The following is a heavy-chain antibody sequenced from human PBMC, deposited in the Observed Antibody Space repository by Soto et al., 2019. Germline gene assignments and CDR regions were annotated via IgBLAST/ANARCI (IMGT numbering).Heavy chain of an antibody. CDR2: IYYSGST. D-gene: IGHD2-2*01. J-gene: IGHJ6*03. V-gene: IGHV4-31*11. Sequence: QVQLQESGPGLVRPSQTLSLTCAVSGGSLSSGNFYWNWIRQHPGKGLEWIGYIYYSGSTYYNPSLNSRVTISVDTSNNQFSLKLGSVTAADTAVYYCAREVPAAMGGVPYYYMDVWGEGTTVTVSS. CDR3: AREVPAAMGGVPYYYMDV. CDR1: GGSLSSGNFY.